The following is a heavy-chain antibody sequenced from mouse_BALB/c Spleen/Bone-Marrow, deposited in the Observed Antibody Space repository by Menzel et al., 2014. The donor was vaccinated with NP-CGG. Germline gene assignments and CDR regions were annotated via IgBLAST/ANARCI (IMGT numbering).Heavy chain of an antibody. CDR1: GFTFSSFG. CDR2: ISSGSSTV. V-gene: IGHV5-17*02. D-gene: IGHD1-1*01. Sequence: EVQVVESGGGLMQPGGSRKLSCAASGFTFSSFGMHWVRQAPEKGLEWVAYISSGSSTVYYADKVMGRFTISRDNPKNTLFLQMTSLRSEDTAMYYCARSGSSSGYFDYWGQGTTLTVSS. CDR3: ARSGSSSGYFDY. J-gene: IGHJ2*01.